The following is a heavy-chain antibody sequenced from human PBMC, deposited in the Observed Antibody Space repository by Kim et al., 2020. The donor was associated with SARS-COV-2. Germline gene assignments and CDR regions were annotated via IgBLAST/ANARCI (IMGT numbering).Heavy chain of an antibody. J-gene: IGHJ1*01. D-gene: IGHD1-1*01. CDR3: IRKHYNV. CDR1: GFTLRKAW. Sequence: GGSLRLSCAASGFTLRKAWINWVRQVPGKGLEWVGRIKNKTDGETTDYAAPVKGRFSLSSDDSESTVYLQMNSLKIEDTAVYYCIRKHYNVWSQRTLVTV. V-gene: IGHV3-15*01. CDR2: IKNKTDGETT.